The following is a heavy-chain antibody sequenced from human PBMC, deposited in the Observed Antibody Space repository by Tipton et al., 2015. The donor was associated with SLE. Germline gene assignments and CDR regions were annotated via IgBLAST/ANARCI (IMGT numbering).Heavy chain of an antibody. CDR3: ARGLPDFDY. V-gene: IGHV4-34*01. J-gene: IGHJ4*02. CDR1: GGSSSGYY. CDR2: INHSGST. Sequence: LRLSCAVYGGSSSGYYWSWIRQPPGKGLEWIGEINHSGSTNYNPSLKSRVTISVDTSKNQFSLKLSSVTAADTAVYYCARGLPDFDYWGQGTLVTVSS.